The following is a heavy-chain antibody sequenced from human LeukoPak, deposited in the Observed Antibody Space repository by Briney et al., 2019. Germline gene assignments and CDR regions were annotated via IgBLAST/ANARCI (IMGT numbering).Heavy chain of an antibody. CDR1: GGSISTYY. D-gene: IGHD4-11*01. CDR2: VYYSGST. CDR3: ARNRSLTTTPGFDH. J-gene: IGHJ4*02. V-gene: IGHV4-59*08. Sequence: SETLSLTCTVSGGSISTYYWSWIRQPPGKGLEWIAYVYYSGSTNYNPSLKSRGTISVDTSKNQFSLMLSSVTAADTAVYYCARNRSLTTTPGFDHWGQGTLVTVSS.